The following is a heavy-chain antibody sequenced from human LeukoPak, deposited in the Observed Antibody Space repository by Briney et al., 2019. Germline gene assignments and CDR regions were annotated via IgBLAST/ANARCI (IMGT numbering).Heavy chain of an antibody. D-gene: IGHD2-2*01. Sequence: SETLSLTCAVSGGSINNYYWGWIRQPPGKGLEWIGYISYSGSTNYNPSLKSRVTISVDTSKNEFSLRLSSVTAADTAVYYCARRQYCTSSRCFLAFDIWGQGTMVTVSP. CDR2: ISYSGST. CDR1: GGSINNYY. CDR3: ARRQYCTSSRCFLAFDI. V-gene: IGHV4-59*08. J-gene: IGHJ3*02.